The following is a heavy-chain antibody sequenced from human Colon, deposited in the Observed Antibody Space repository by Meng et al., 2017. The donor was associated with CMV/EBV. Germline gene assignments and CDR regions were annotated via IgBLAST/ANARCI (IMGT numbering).Heavy chain of an antibody. CDR3: ARGGSRSYFFDN. J-gene: IGHJ4*02. D-gene: IGHD3-10*01. CDR1: GFNLNTNS. Sequence: GESLKISCAASGFNLNTNSMNWLRQAPGRGLEWVASISISSSYIYYADSVKGRFTITRDNAKNSSSLHMNSQGAEDTDIDYCARGGSRSYFFDNWGQGTLVTVSS. V-gene: IGHV3-21*01. CDR2: ISISSSYI.